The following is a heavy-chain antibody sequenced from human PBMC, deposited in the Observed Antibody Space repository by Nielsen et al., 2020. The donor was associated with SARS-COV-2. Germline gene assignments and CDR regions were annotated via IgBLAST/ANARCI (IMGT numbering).Heavy chain of an antibody. CDR2: IKQDGSEK. CDR1: GFTFSSYA. CDR3: ARVGDLRPLGCMDV. D-gene: IGHD3-10*01. Sequence: GGSLRLSCAASGFTFSSYAMSWVRQAPGKGLEWVANIKQDGSEKYYVDSVKGRFTISRDNAKNSLYLQMNSLRAEDTAVYYCARVGDLRPLGCMDVWGQGTTVTVSS. V-gene: IGHV3-7*01. J-gene: IGHJ6*02.